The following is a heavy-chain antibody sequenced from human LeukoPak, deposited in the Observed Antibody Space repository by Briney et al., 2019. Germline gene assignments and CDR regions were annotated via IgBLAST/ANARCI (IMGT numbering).Heavy chain of an antibody. CDR2: ISGSGGST. CDR3: AKDEYYYDSSGHRQNAFDI. V-gene: IGHV3-23*01. CDR1: GFTFSSYA. J-gene: IGHJ3*02. Sequence: GGSLRLSCAASGFTFSSYAMSWVRQAPGKGLEWVSAISGSGGSTDYADSVKGRFTISRDNSKNTLYLQMNSLRAEDTAVYYCAKDEYYYDSSGHRQNAFDIWGQGTMVTVSS. D-gene: IGHD3-22*01.